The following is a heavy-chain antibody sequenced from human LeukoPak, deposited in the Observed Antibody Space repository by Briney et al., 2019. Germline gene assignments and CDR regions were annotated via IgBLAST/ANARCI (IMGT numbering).Heavy chain of an antibody. CDR1: GGSFSGYY. D-gene: IGHD1-26*01. Sequence: SETLSLTCAVYGGSFSGYYWSWIRQPPGKGLEWIGEINHSGSTNYNPSLKSRVTISVDTSKNQFSLKLSSVTAADTAVYYCARIIVGALHYWGQGTLVTVSS. J-gene: IGHJ4*02. CDR3: ARIIVGALHY. CDR2: INHSGST. V-gene: IGHV4-34*01.